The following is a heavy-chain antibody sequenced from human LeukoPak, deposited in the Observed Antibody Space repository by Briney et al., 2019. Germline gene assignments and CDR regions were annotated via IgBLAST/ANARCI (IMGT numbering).Heavy chain of an antibody. D-gene: IGHD6-6*01. J-gene: IGHJ4*02. CDR3: ARVHSSSSYFDY. CDR2: IKHDGSEK. CDR1: GFTFNNYW. V-gene: IGHV3-7*04. Sequence: GGSLSLSCVASGFTFNNYWMTWVRQAPGKGLEWVVTIKHDGSEKYYVDSVKGRFTISRDNGKNSLYLQMNSLRAEDTAVYYCARVHSSSSYFDYWGQGTLVTVSS.